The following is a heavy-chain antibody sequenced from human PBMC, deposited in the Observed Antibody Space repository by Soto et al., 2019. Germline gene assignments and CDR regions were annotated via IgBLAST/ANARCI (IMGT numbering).Heavy chain of an antibody. V-gene: IGHV1-8*01. D-gene: IGHD2-15*01. CDR3: ARGYCSGGSCYSPYNWFDP. Sequence: GASVKVSCKASGYTFTSYDINWVRQATGQGLEWMGWMNPNSGNTSYAQKFQGRVTMTRNTSISTAYMELSSLRSEDTAVYYCARGYCSGGSCYSPYNWFDPWGQGTLVTVSS. CDR1: GYTFTSYD. CDR2: MNPNSGNT. J-gene: IGHJ5*02.